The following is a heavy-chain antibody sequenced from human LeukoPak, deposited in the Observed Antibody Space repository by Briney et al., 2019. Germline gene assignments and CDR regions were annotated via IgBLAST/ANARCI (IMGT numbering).Heavy chain of an antibody. CDR2: ISGSGGST. J-gene: IGHJ3*02. CDR1: GFTFSSYA. CDR3: AKDRVTMIVGFDAFDI. V-gene: IGHV3-23*01. Sequence: TGGSLRLSCAASGFTFSSYAMSWVRQAPGKGLEWVSAISGSGGSTYYADSVKGRFTISRDNSKNTLYLQMNSLRAEDTAVYYCAKDRVTMIVGFDAFDIWGQGTMVTVSS. D-gene: IGHD3-22*01.